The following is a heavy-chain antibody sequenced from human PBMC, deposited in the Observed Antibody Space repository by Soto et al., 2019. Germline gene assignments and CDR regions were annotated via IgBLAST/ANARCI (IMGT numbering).Heavy chain of an antibody. J-gene: IGHJ4*02. D-gene: IGHD7-27*01. Sequence: SETTSLTCTVSGGSVSSYYWSWIRQPPGKGLEWIGYIYYSGSTNYNPSLKSRVTISVDTSKNQFSLKLSSVTAADTAVYYCARRWGRTFDYWGQGTLVTVSS. CDR2: IYYSGST. CDR1: GGSVSSYY. CDR3: ARRWGRTFDY. V-gene: IGHV4-59*08.